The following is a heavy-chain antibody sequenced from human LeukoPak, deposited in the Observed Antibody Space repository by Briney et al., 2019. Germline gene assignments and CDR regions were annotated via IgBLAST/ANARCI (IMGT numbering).Heavy chain of an antibody. CDR1: GYTCTNYH. CDR2: VDPNNGAT. J-gene: IGHJ5*02. CDR3: TRALRHTSSAGWFDP. Sequence: GASVKVSCKTSGYTCTNYHMHWVRQAPGQGLEWMGWVDPNNGATNYARNFQGRVTMPRDSSVSTVYMELTRLTSDDTAVYYCTRALRHTSSAGWFDPWGQGSLVTVSS. D-gene: IGHD3-10*01. V-gene: IGHV1-2*02.